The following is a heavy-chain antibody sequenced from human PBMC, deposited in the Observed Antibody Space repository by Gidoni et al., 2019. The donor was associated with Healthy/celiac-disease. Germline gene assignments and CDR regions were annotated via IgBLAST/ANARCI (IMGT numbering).Heavy chain of an antibody. CDR3: AKAQTTNYDFWSGYPDY. J-gene: IGHJ4*02. V-gene: IGHV3-9*01. D-gene: IGHD3-3*01. CDR1: GFTFDDYA. CDR2: ISWNSGSI. Sequence: EVQLVESGGGLVQPGRSLRLSCAASGFTFDDYAMHWVRQAPGKGLEWVSGISWNSGSIGYADSVKGRFTISRDNAKNSLYLQINSLRAEDTALYYCAKAQTTNYDFWSGYPDYWGQGTLVTVSS.